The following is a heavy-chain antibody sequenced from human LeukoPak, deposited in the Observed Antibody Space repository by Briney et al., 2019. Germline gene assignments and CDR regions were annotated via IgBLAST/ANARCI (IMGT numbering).Heavy chain of an antibody. V-gene: IGHV5-51*01. J-gene: IGHJ4*02. CDR3: ARITYCGGDCYTTFDY. Sequence: PGESLKISCKGSGYSFTSYRIGWVRQMPGKGLEWMGIIYPGDSDTRYSPSFQGQVTISADKSISTAYLQWSSLMASDTAMYYCARITYCGGDCYTTFDYWGQGTLVTVSS. CDR1: GYSFTSYR. D-gene: IGHD2-21*01. CDR2: IYPGDSDT.